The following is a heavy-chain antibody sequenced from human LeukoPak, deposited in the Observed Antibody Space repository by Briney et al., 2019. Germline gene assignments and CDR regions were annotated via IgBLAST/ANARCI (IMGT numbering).Heavy chain of an antibody. J-gene: IGHJ6*04. CDR1: AFTFSSYA. D-gene: IGHD1-26*01. CDR2: ISGSGSST. CDR3: SKEMTSGAYYYGMDV. Sequence: PGGSQRLSCAASAFTFSSYAMSWVRQAPGKGLEWVSSISGSGSSTYYADSVKGRFTISRDNSKNTVYLQMNSLRAEDTAVYYCSKEMTSGAYYYGMDVWGKGTTVTVSS. V-gene: IGHV3-23*01.